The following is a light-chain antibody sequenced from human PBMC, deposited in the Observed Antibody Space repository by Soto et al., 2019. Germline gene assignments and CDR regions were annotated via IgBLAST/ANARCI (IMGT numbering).Light chain of an antibody. CDR1: QSLVSSDGNTY. CDR2: RVS. Sequence: DVVMTQSPLSLPVTLGQPASISCSSSQSLVSSDGNTYLNWFQQRPGQSPRRLIYRVSNRDSGVPDRFSGSGSGTDFTLTISRVEAEDVGVYYCMQGTHWWTFGQGTKVEIK. CDR3: MQGTHWWT. V-gene: IGKV2-30*01. J-gene: IGKJ1*01.